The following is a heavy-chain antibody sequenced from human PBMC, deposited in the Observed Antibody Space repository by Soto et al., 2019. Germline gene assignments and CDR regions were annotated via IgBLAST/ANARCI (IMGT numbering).Heavy chain of an antibody. J-gene: IGHJ6*02. Sequence: EVQLLESGGGLVQPGGSLRLSCAASGFTFSSYAMSWVRQAPGKGLEWVSAISGSGGSTYYADSVKGRFTISRDNSKNQLSLQMNSLRAEDTAVYYCEKFLSTPVTYYYYYGMDVWGQGTTVTVSS. CDR3: EKFLSTPVTYYYYYGMDV. V-gene: IGHV3-23*01. D-gene: IGHD4-17*01. CDR1: GFTFSSYA. CDR2: ISGSGGST.